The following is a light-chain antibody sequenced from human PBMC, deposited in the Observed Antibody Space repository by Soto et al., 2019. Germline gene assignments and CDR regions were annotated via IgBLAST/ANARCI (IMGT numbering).Light chain of an antibody. V-gene: IGKV3D-15*01. CDR3: QQYNNWPQT. CDR1: QSVSSN. Sequence: PGTLSLSPGERATLSCRTSQSVSSNYLAWYQQKPGQAPRLLIYGASARATGIPAKFSGSGSGTEFTLTISSLQSEDFAEYHCQQYNNWPQTFGQGTKVDIK. CDR2: GAS. J-gene: IGKJ1*01.